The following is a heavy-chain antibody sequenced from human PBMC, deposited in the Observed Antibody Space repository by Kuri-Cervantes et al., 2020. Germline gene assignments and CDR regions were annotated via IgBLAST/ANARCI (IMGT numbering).Heavy chain of an antibody. V-gene: IGHV3-53*05. CDR2: IYSGGST. D-gene: IGHD3-10*01. CDR1: GFTVSSNY. J-gene: IGHJ4*02. CDR3: ARDLGLDYYGSGSLIDY. Sequence: GGSLRLSCAASGFTVSSNYMSWVRQAPGKGLEWVSVIYSGGSTYYADSVKGRFTISRDNSKNTLYLQMNSLRAEDTAVYYCARDLGLDYYGSGSLIDYWGQGTLVTVSS.